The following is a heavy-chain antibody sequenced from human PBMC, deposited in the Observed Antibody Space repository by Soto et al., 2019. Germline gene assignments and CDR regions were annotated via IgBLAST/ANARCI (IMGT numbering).Heavy chain of an antibody. CDR3: ARRSSSSLGSLFDP. CDR2: MYYTGNK. V-gene: IGHV4-39*01. D-gene: IGHD6-6*01. CDR1: GGSISGSTYY. Sequence: PSETLSLTCTVSGGSISGSTYYWDWIRQPPGKGLEWIGAMYYTGNKNYNPSLESRVTMSVDTSKNQFSLKLSSVTPTDTAVYYCARRSSSSLGSLFDPWGRGILVTSPQ. J-gene: IGHJ5*02.